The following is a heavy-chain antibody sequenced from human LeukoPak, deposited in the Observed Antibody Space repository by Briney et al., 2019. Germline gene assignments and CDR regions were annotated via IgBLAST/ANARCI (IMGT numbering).Heavy chain of an antibody. D-gene: IGHD5-12*01. J-gene: IGHJ4*02. V-gene: IGHV1-18*01. CDR3: ARRGRNSGYDF. Sequence: ASVKVSCKASGYTFTSYGISWVRQAPGQGLEWMGWISPYNGNTNYAQKLQGRVTMTTGTSTNTAYMELSSLRSEDTAVYYCARRGRNSGYDFWGQGTLVTVSS. CDR2: ISPYNGNT. CDR1: GYTFTSYG.